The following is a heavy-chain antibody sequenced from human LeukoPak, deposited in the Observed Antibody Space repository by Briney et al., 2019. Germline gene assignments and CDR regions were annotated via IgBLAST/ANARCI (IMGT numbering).Heavy chain of an antibody. V-gene: IGHV3-23*01. Sequence: GGTLRLSCAASGFTFSSYGMSWVRQAPGKGLEWVSGISGRGGSTDYVDSVKGRFTISRDNSKNTLYMQMNSLRADDTAIYYCANQYAKVGCTPDYWGQGTLVTVSS. CDR1: GFTFSSYG. D-gene: IGHD1-26*01. CDR3: ANQYAKVGCTPDY. CDR2: ISGRGGST. J-gene: IGHJ4*02.